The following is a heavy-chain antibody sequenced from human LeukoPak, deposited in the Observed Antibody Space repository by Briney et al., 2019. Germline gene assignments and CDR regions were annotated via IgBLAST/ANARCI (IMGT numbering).Heavy chain of an antibody. CDR1: GFTFSSYS. CDR3: ARGSVTTWSNFGYYYYYMDV. CDR2: ISSSSSYI. D-gene: IGHD4-17*01. Sequence: GGSLRLSCAASGFTFSSYSMNWVRQAPGKGLEWVSSISSSSSYIYYADSVKGRFTISRDNAKNSLYLQMNSLRAEDTAVYYCARGSVTTWSNFGYYYYYMDVWGKGTTVTVSS. J-gene: IGHJ6*03. V-gene: IGHV3-21*01.